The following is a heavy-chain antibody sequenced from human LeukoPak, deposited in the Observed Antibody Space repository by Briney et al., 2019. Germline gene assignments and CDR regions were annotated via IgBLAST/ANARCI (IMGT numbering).Heavy chain of an antibody. J-gene: IGHJ4*02. D-gene: IGHD5-12*01. CDR3: ARGYIVATMGPFDY. CDR2: IIPILGIA. CDR1: GGTFSSYA. Sequence: GASVKVSCKASGGTFSSYAISSVRQAPGQGLEWMGRIIPILGIANYAQKFQGRVTITADKSTSTAYMELSSLRSEDTAVYYCARGYIVATMGPFDYWGQGTLVTVSS. V-gene: IGHV1-69*04.